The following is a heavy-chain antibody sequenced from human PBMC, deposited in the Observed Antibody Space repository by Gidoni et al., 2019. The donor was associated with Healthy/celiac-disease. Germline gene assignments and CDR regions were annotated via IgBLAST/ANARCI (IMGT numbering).Heavy chain of an antibody. Sequence: QVQLVQSGAEVKKPGASVKVSCKASGYTFTGYYMHWVRQAPGQGLEWMGWINPNSGGTNYAQKFQGWVTMTRDTSISTAYMELSRLRSDDTAVYYCARERWAWGSSTSCEAFDYWGQGTLVTVSS. V-gene: IGHV1-2*04. D-gene: IGHD2-2*01. CDR2: INPNSGGT. CDR1: GYTFTGYY. CDR3: ARERWAWGSSTSCEAFDY. J-gene: IGHJ4*02.